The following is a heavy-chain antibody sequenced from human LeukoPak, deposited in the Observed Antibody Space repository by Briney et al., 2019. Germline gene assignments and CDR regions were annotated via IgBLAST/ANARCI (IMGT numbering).Heavy chain of an antibody. CDR3: ARGLNDFGVVRGY. Sequence: SVKVSCKASGGTFSSYAISWVRQAPGQGLEWMGRIIPIFGTANYAQKFQGRVTITTDESTSTAYMELSSLRSEDTAVYYCARGLNDFGVVRGYWGQGTLVTVSS. CDR2: IIPIFGTA. D-gene: IGHD3-3*01. V-gene: IGHV1-69*05. CDR1: GGTFSSYA. J-gene: IGHJ4*02.